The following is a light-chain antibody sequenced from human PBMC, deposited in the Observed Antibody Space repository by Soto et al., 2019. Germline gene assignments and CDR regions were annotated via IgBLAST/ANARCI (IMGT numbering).Light chain of an antibody. CDR1: QSLNKNY. V-gene: IGKV3-20*01. Sequence: EIVLTQSPGTLSLSPGERATLSCSASQSLNKNYLAWYQQKRGQAPRLLIYGASNRATGLPDRFRGSGSGTVFILTSGRREPEDFAVYYCQQYGSSRTFGQGTKV. CDR3: QQYGSSRT. CDR2: GAS. J-gene: IGKJ1*01.